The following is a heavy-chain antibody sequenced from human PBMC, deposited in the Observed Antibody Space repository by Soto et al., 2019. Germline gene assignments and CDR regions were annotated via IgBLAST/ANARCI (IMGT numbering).Heavy chain of an antibody. J-gene: IGHJ6*02. D-gene: IGHD6-13*01. CDR2: VIPIFGTA. CDR1: GGTFSSYA. CDR3: AREGGAAQHFYGMDV. Sequence: QVQLVQSGAEVKKPGSSVKVSCKASGGTFSSYAISWVRQAPGQGLEWMGGVIPIFGTANYAQKFQGRVTLTADESTSTADMELSSLRSEDTAVYYCAREGGAAQHFYGMDVWGQGTTVTVSS. V-gene: IGHV1-69*12.